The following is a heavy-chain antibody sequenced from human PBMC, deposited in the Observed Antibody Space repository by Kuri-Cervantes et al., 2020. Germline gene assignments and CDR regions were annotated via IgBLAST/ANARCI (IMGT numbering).Heavy chain of an antibody. V-gene: IGHV1-69*05. CDR1: GYTFTTHG. Sequence: SVKVSCKASGYTFTTHGISWVRQAPGQGLEWMGGIIPIFGTANYAQKFQGRVTITTDESTSTAYMELSSLRSEDTAVYYCARSPPRDWDSYYDSSGAFDYWGQGTLVTVSS. J-gene: IGHJ4*02. D-gene: IGHD3-22*01. CDR2: IIPIFGTA. CDR3: ARSPPRDWDSYYDSSGAFDY.